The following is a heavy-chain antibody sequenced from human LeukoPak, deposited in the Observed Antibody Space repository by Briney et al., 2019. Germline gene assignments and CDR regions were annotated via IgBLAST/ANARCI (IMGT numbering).Heavy chain of an antibody. CDR1: GFTFSDYY. V-gene: IGHV3-11*01. J-gene: IGHJ6*02. CDR3: AKDREEDCTNGVCYFMGYYYYYYGMDV. Sequence: KPGGSLRLSCAASGFTFSDYYMSWIRQAPGKGLEWVSYISSSGSTIYYADSVKGRFTISRDNSKNTLYLQMNSLRAEDTAVYYCAKDREEDCTNGVCYFMGYYYYYYGMDVWGQGTTVTVSS. D-gene: IGHD2-8*01. CDR2: ISSSGSTI.